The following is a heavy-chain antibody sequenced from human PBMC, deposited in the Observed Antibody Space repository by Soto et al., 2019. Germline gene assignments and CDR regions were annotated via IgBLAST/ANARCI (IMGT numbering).Heavy chain of an antibody. CDR1: GGTFSSYA. Sequence: ASVKVSCKASGGTFSSYAISWVRQAPGQGLEWMGGIIPIFGTANYAQKFQGRVTITADESTSTAYMELSSLRSEDTAVYYCARGTTQTTIFGVVIIVGWFDPWGQGTLVTVSS. J-gene: IGHJ5*02. CDR2: IIPIFGTA. V-gene: IGHV1-69*13. CDR3: ARGTTQTTIFGVVIIVGWFDP. D-gene: IGHD3-3*01.